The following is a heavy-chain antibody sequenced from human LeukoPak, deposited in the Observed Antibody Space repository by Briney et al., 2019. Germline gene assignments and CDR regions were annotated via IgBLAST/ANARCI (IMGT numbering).Heavy chain of an antibody. D-gene: IGHD2-21*02. Sequence: GRSLRLSCAASGFTFSSYGMHWVRQAPGKGLEWVAVISYDGSNKYYADSVKGRFTISRDNSKNTLYLQMNSLRAEDTAVYYCARRGDYYYYYGMDVWGQGTTVTVSS. CDR3: ARRGDYYYYYGMDV. CDR2: ISYDGSNK. CDR1: GFTFSSYG. J-gene: IGHJ6*02. V-gene: IGHV3-30*03.